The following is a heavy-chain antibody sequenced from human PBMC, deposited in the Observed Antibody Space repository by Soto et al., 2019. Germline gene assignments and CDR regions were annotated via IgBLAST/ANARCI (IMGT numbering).Heavy chain of an antibody. CDR2: ISSSSTI. V-gene: IGHV3-48*02. D-gene: IGHD6-19*01. CDR3: ARDGKQWLVEYFQH. CDR1: GFTFSSYS. Sequence: GGSLRLSCAASGFTFSSYSMNWVRQAPGKGLEWVSFISSSSTIYYADSVKGRFTISRDNAKNSLYLQMNSLRDEDTAVYYCARDGKQWLVEYFQHWGQGTLVTVSS. J-gene: IGHJ1*01.